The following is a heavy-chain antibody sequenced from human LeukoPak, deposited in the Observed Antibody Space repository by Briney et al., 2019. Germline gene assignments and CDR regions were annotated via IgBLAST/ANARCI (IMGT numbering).Heavy chain of an antibody. CDR3: ARGWYNFDY. D-gene: IGHD6-19*01. CDR2: INNSGDRR. CDR1: GFIFSNYA. Sequence: GGSLRLSCAASGFIFSNYAMSCVRQAPGKGLEWVSGINNSGDRRFYADSVKGRFTISRDNSKNTLYLQMNSLRAEDTAVYYCARGWYNFDYWGQGTRVTVSS. J-gene: IGHJ4*02. V-gene: IGHV3-23*01.